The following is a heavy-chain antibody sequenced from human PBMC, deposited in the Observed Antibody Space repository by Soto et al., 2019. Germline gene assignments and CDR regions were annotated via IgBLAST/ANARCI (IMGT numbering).Heavy chain of an antibody. CDR2: ISYDGSNK. CDR1: GFTFSNYG. V-gene: IGHV3-30*03. J-gene: IGHJ4*02. D-gene: IGHD6-19*01. Sequence: QVQLVESGGGVVQPGRSLRLSCAASGFTFSNYGMHWVRQAPGKGLEWVAVISYDGSNKYYADSVKGRFTISRNNPKHTLNLQMNSLRAEDTAVXYCXXXMTLTAVAGVFDYWGQGALVTVSS. CDR3: XXXMTLTAVAGVFDY.